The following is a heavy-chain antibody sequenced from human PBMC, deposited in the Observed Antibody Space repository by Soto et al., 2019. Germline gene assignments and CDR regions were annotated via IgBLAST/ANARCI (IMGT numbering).Heavy chain of an antibody. V-gene: IGHV4-39*01. CDR2: IYFNGKT. J-gene: IGHJ4*02. CDR1: GVCISDTSYY. Sequence: QLQLQESGPGLVKPSETLSLTCNVSGVCISDTSYYWGWIRQPPGKGLEWIGTIYFNGKTFYNPSLKSRLTISVDTSKNQFSLRLTSATAADTAVYYCARQGSYWGQGTLVAVSS. CDR3: ARQGSY.